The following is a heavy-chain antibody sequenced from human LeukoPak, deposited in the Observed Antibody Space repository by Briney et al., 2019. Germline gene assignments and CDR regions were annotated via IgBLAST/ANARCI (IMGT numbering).Heavy chain of an antibody. V-gene: IGHV1-2*02. D-gene: IGHD3-22*01. J-gene: IGHJ5*02. CDR2: INPNSGGT. Sequence: ASVKVSCKASGYTFTGFYMHWLRQAPGQGLEWMGWINPNSGGTNYAQKFQGRVTMTRDTSISTAYMELSRLRSDDTAVYYCAREGPHYDSSGYYGGWFDPWGQGTLVTVSS. CDR1: GYTFTGFY. CDR3: AREGPHYDSSGYYGGWFDP.